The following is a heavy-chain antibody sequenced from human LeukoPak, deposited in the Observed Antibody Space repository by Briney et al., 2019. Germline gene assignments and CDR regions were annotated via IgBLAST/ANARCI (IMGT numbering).Heavy chain of an antibody. J-gene: IGHJ4*02. CDR2: ISSSGSTI. D-gene: IGHD4-17*01. CDR1: GFTVSSNY. CDR3: AETTVTTSWTFDY. Sequence: PGGSLRLSCAASGFTVSSNYMSWIRQAPGKGLEWVSYISSSGSTIYYADSVKGRFTISRDNAKNSLYLQMNSLRAEDTAVYYCAETTVTTSWTFDYWGQGTLVTVSS. V-gene: IGHV3-11*01.